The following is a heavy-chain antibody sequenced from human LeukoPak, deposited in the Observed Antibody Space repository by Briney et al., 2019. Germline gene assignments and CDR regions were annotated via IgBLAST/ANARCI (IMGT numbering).Heavy chain of an antibody. CDR3: ARVGYCSSTSCLLGAFDI. D-gene: IGHD2-2*03. Sequence: SETLSLTCTVSGGSISSYYWSWIRQPPGKGLEWIGYIYYSGSTNYNPSLKSRVTISVGTSKNQFSLKLSSVTAADTAVYYCARVGYCSSTSCLLGAFDIWGQGTMVTVSS. J-gene: IGHJ3*02. V-gene: IGHV4-59*01. CDR2: IYYSGST. CDR1: GGSISSYY.